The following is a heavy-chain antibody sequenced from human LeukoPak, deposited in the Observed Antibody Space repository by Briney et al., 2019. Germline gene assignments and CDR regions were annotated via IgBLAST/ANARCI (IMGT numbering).Heavy chain of an antibody. V-gene: IGHV4-61*02. CDR1: GGSISSGSYY. D-gene: IGHD2/OR15-2a*01. J-gene: IGHJ5*02. CDR3: ARGEFSTKQWFDP. CDR2: IYTSGGT. Sequence: SQTLSLTCTVSGGSISSGSYYWSWIRQPAGKGLEWIGRIYTSGGTNYNPSLKSRVTISVDTSKNQFSLKLSSVTAADTAVYYCARGEFSTKQWFDPWGQGTLVTVSS.